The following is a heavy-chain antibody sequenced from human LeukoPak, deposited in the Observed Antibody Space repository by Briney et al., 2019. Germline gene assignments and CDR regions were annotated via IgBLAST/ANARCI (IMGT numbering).Heavy chain of an antibody. V-gene: IGHV3-74*01. CDR3: ARDSGWSFYYYYYGMDV. Sequence: PGGSLRLSCAASGFTFSSHGMHWVRQAPGKGLGWVAHVSTDGTSTSSVDSVKGRFTISRDNAKNTLYLQMNSLRAEDTAVYYCARDSGWSFYYYYYGMDVWGQGTTVTVSS. CDR2: VSTDGTST. D-gene: IGHD6-19*01. CDR1: GFTFSSHG. J-gene: IGHJ6*02.